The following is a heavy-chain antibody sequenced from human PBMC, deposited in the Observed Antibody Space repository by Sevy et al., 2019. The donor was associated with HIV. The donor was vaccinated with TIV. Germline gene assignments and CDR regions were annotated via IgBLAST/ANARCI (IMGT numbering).Heavy chain of an antibody. J-gene: IGHJ6*02. CDR3: ARDVDSNYDGIDA. D-gene: IGHD4-4*01. Sequence: GGSLRLSCAASGFIFSNHGMHWVRQAPGEGLEWVARIWYDGSDTYYGESVKGRFTISRDNSKNTVDLQMNSLRVEDTAVYYCARDVDSNYDGIDAWGQGTTVTVSS. CDR2: IWYDGSDT. V-gene: IGHV3-33*01. CDR1: GFIFSNHG.